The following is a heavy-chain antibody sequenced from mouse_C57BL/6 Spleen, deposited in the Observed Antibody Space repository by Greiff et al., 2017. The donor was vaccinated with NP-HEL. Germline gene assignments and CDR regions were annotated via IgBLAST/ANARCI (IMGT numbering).Heavy chain of an antibody. CDR1: GYSITSGYY. Sequence: EVQRVESGPGLVKPSQSLSLTCSVTGYSITSGYYWNWIRQFPGNKLEWMGYISYDGSNNYNPSLKNRISITRDTSENQFFLKLNSVTTEDTATYYCARGGANYSNYFDYWGQGTTLTVSS. J-gene: IGHJ2*01. V-gene: IGHV3-6*01. CDR2: ISYDGSN. D-gene: IGHD2-5*01. CDR3: ARGGANYSNYFDY.